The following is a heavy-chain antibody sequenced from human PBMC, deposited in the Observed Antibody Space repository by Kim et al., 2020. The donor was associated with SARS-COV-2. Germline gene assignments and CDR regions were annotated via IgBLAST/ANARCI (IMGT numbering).Heavy chain of an antibody. J-gene: IGHJ4*02. Sequence: GGSLRLSCAASGFTFSTYWMTWVRQAPGKGLEWVANINQGGGERNYVGSVEGRFTISRDDAKNSLYLQMISLRAEDTAVYYCTRDLEYWGQGILVTVSS. CDR1: GFTFSTYW. CDR3: TRDLEY. V-gene: IGHV3-7*05. CDR2: INQGGGER.